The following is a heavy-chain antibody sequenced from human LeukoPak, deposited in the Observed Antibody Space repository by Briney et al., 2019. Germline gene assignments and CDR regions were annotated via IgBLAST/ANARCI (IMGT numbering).Heavy chain of an antibody. CDR1: GYTFTYYT. CDR2: INTNTGNP. CDR3: VRNGIYPLIYYDY. Sequence: ASVKVSCKASGYTFTYYTMNWVRQAPGQGLEWIGWINTNTGNPTYAQGFTGRFVFSLDTSVSTAFLQISSLKAADTAVYYCVRNGIYPLIYYDYWGQGTLVTLSS. V-gene: IGHV7-4-1*02. J-gene: IGHJ4*02. D-gene: IGHD5-12*01.